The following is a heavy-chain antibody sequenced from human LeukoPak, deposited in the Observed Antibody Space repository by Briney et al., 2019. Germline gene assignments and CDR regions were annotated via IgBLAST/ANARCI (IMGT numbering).Heavy chain of an antibody. CDR2: ISGGGDNT. CDR3: AKLSGSGSYYH. CDR1: GFTFSSYS. Sequence: GGSLRLSCAASGFTFSSYSMNWVRQAPGKGLEWVSIISGGGDNTYYTDSVKGRFTISRDNSKNTLFLQMNSLRAEDTAVYYCAKLSGSGSYYHWGQGTLVTVSS. J-gene: IGHJ4*02. V-gene: IGHV3-23*01. D-gene: IGHD3-10*01.